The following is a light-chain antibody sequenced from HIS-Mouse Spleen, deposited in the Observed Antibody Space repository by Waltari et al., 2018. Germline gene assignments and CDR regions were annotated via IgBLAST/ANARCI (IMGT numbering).Light chain of an antibody. V-gene: IGLV2-14*03. Sequence: QSALTQPASVSGSPGQSIPISCTGPSSDVGGYNHVSWYQQHPGKAPKLMIYDVSNRPSGVSNRFSGSKSGNTASLTISGLQAEDEADYYCSSYTSSSTHVVFGGGTKLTVL. J-gene: IGLJ2*01. CDR1: SSDVGGYNH. CDR3: SSYTSSSTHVV. CDR2: DVS.